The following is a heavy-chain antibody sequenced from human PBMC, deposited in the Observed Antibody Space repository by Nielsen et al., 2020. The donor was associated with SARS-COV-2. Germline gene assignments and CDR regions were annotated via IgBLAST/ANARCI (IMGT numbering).Heavy chain of an antibody. CDR2: INGGDGNT. CDR1: GYTFSHYS. Sequence: ASVKVSCKASGYTFSHYSLHWVRQAPGQGLQWMGLINGGDGNTKYSQEFQGRLTITRDTSASTVYMALSSLRSEDTAIYYCASRIVAAFDFWGQGTLLAVSS. D-gene: IGHD1-26*01. V-gene: IGHV1-3*01. J-gene: IGHJ4*02. CDR3: ASRIVAAFDF.